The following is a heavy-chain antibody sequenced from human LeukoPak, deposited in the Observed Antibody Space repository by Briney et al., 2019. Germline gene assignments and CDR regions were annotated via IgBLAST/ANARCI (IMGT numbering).Heavy chain of an antibody. D-gene: IGHD6-13*01. Sequence: GASVKVSCKASGYTFTSYAMHWVRQAPGQRLEWMGWINAGNGNTKYSQKFQGRVAITRDTSASTAYMELSSLRSEDTAVYYCASGPSIAADDAFDIWGQGTMVTVSS. CDR1: GYTFTSYA. J-gene: IGHJ3*02. CDR3: ASGPSIAADDAFDI. CDR2: INAGNGNT. V-gene: IGHV1-3*01.